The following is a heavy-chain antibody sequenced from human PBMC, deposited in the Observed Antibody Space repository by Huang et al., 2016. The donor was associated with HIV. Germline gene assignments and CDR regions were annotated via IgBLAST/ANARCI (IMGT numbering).Heavy chain of an antibody. J-gene: IGHJ4*02. CDR3: ARVGIAVAYFDY. CDR2: IYYSGST. D-gene: IGHD6-19*01. CDR1: GGSISSHY. Sequence: QVQLQESGPGLVKPSETLSLTCTVSGGSISSHYWSWIRQPPGKGLEWIGNIYYSGSTNYNPSRKSRVTISLDTSKNQFSRKLSSVTAADTAVYYCARVGIAVAYFDYWGQGTLVTVSS. V-gene: IGHV4-59*11.